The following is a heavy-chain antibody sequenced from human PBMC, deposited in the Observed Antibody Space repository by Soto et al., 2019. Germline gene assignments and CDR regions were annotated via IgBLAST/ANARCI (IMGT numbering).Heavy chain of an antibody. CDR2: IGSKGETYAT. CDR3: ANKHYSSYCSGGNCYDFDP. V-gene: IGHV3-73*01. CDR1: GFTFGASA. Sequence: PGGSLRLSCAASGFTFGASALQWVRQDSGKGLEWLGRIGSKGETYATAYAASVRGRFTISRDDSKNTAYLQMNSLESEDTAVYYCANKHYSSYCSGGNCYDFDPWGQGTLVTVSS. D-gene: IGHD2-15*01. J-gene: IGHJ5*02.